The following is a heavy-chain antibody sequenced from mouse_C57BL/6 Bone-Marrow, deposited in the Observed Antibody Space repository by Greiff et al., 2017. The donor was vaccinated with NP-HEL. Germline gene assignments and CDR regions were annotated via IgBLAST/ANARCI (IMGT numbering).Heavy chain of an antibody. CDR2: IYPSDSET. J-gene: IGHJ2*01. Sequence: QVQLQQPGAELVRPGSSVKLSCKASGYTFTSYWMDWVKQRPGQGLEWIGNIYPSDSETHYNQKFKDKATLTVDKSSSTAYIQRSSLTSEDAAVYYCARSVRRNFDYWGQGTTLTVSS. CDR1: GYTFTSYW. D-gene: IGHD2-14*01. V-gene: IGHV1-61*01. CDR3: ARSVRRNFDY.